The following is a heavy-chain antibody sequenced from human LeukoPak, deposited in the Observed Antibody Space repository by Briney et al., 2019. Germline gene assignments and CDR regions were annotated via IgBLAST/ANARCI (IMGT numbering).Heavy chain of an antibody. CDR2: INHSGST. Sequence: SETLSLTCTVSGGSISSYYWSWIRQPPGKGLEWIGEINHSGSTNYNPSLKSRVTISVDTSKNQFSLKLSSVTAADTAVYYCARVEGITGTSFDYWGQGTLVTVSS. CDR3: ARVEGITGTSFDY. CDR1: GGSISSYY. V-gene: IGHV4-34*01. D-gene: IGHD1-7*01. J-gene: IGHJ4*02.